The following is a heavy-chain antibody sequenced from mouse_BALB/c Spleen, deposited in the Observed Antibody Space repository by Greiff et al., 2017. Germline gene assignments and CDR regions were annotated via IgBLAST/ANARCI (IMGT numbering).Heavy chain of an antibody. V-gene: IGHV1-87*01. Sequence: QVQLKQSGAELARPGASVKLSCKASGYTFTSYWMQWVKQRPGQGLEWIGAIYPGDGDTRYTQKFKGKATLTADKSSSTAYMQLSSLASEDSAVYYCEGEGGDYWGQGTTLTVSS. J-gene: IGHJ2*01. CDR2: IYPGDGDT. D-gene: IGHD3-3*01. CDR3: EGEGGDY. CDR1: GYTFTSYW.